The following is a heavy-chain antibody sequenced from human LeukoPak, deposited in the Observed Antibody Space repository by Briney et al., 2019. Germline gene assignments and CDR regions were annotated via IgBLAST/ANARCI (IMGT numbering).Heavy chain of an antibody. Sequence: GASVKVSCKASGYTFTGYYIHWVRQAPGQGLEWMGWINPNSGGTNYAQKFQGRVTLTRDTSISTAYMELTRLGSDDAAIYYCARDAGSYLTDALDVWGHGTKVTVSS. CDR1: GYTFTGYY. CDR2: INPNSGGT. D-gene: IGHD3-10*01. CDR3: ARDAGSYLTDALDV. V-gene: IGHV1-2*02. J-gene: IGHJ3*01.